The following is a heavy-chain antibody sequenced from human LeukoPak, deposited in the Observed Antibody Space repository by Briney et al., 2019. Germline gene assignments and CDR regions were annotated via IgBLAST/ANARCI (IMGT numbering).Heavy chain of an antibody. Sequence: ASVKVSCKASGYTFTGYYIHWVRQAPGQGLEWMGWIYPNSGVTNYAQKFQGRVTMTRDTSISTAYMELGRLGSDDTAVYYCARGYCSGGSCYQFDVWGQGTMVTVSS. V-gene: IGHV1-2*02. CDR1: GYTFTGYY. CDR3: ARGYCSGGSCYQFDV. J-gene: IGHJ3*01. D-gene: IGHD2-15*01. CDR2: IYPNSGVT.